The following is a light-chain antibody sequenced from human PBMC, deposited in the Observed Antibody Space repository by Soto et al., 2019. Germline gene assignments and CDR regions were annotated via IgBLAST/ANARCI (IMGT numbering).Light chain of an antibody. J-gene: IGKJ4*01. CDR3: QQSYSIPLT. CDR1: QSISSY. CDR2: PPS. Sequence: DIQMTQAPSSQSASVGDRVTITCRASQSISSYLNWYQHKPGTALNLLIFPPSTLKSGVPSRFSGSGSGTDFTLTISSLQPEDFATYYCQQSYSIPLTFGGGTKVDIK. V-gene: IGKV1-39*01.